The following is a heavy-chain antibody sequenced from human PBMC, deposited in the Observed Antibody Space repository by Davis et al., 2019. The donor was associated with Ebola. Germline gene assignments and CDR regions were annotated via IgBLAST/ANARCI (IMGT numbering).Heavy chain of an antibody. CDR1: GGSISSSNW. V-gene: IGHV4-4*02. CDR2: ISHSGST. CDR3: ARGGDGYNYGY. D-gene: IGHD5-24*01. J-gene: IGHJ4*02. Sequence: GSLRLSCAVSGGSISSSNWWSWVRLHPGKGLEWIGEISHSGSTNYNPSLKSRVTISVDTSKNQFSLKLSSVTAADTAVYYCARGGDGYNYGYWGQGTLVTVSS.